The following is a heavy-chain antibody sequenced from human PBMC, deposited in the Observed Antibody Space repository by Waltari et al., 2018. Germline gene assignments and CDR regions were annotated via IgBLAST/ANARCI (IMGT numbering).Heavy chain of an antibody. CDR3: ARVGGWYYYGMDV. CDR1: GFTFSSYW. CDR2: IKQDGREK. D-gene: IGHD3-16*01. Sequence: EVQLVESGGGLVQPGGSLRLSCAASGFTFSSYWMSWVRQAPGKGLEWVANIKQDGREKYYVDSVKGRFTISRDNAKNSLYLQMNSLRAEDTAVYYCARVGGWYYYGMDVWGQGTTVTVSS. J-gene: IGHJ6*02. V-gene: IGHV3-7*01.